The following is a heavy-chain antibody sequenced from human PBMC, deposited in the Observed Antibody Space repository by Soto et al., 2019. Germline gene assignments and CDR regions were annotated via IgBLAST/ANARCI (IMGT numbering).Heavy chain of an antibody. J-gene: IGHJ4*02. CDR1: GYMFTDYY. Sequence: QAQLVQSVAEVKKPGASVKVSCRASGYMFTDYYIHWLRQAPGQGLQWIGLAKPYDNRTRYAQTLHGRVTMASDSSTRKTFMELTSLTSGDAAVYYCGRAPRGVVGLLEVWGQGTLISVSS. V-gene: IGHV1-46*01. D-gene: IGHD2-15*01. CDR2: AKPYDNRT. CDR3: GRAPRGVVGLLEV.